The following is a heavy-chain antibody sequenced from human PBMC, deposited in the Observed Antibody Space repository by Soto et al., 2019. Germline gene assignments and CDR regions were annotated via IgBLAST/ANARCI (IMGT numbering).Heavy chain of an antibody. Sequence: SETLSLTCTVSGGSITSGTFYWGWIRQPPGKGLEWIANIYYSGSIYYNLSLKSRVTISVDTSKNQFYLKVSSVTAADTAAYYCARLNGYCVSTNCHGYYGMDVWGQGTTVTVSS. CDR2: IYYSGSI. CDR3: ARLNGYCVSTNCHGYYGMDV. V-gene: IGHV4-39*01. CDR1: GGSITSGTFY. J-gene: IGHJ6*02. D-gene: IGHD2-2*03.